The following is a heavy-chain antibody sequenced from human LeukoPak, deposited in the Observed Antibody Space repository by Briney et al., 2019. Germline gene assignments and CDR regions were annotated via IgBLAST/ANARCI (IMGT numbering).Heavy chain of an antibody. CDR2: IYYSGST. J-gene: IGHJ4*02. CDR3: ARQRGAAYYYGPRADY. CDR1: GGSISSSSYY. D-gene: IGHD3-10*01. V-gene: IGHV4-39*07. Sequence: SETLSLTCTVSGGSISSSSYYWGWIRQPPGKGLEWIGSIYYSGSTYYNPSLKSRVTISVDTSKNQFSLKLSSVTAADTAVYYCARQRGAAYYYGPRADYWGQGTLVTVSS.